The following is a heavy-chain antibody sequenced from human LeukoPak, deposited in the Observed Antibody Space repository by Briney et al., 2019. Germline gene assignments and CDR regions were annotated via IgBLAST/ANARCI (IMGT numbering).Heavy chain of an antibody. Sequence: SETLSLTCTVSGGSLSPYYWSWIRQSPGKGLEWIGYIYYTGTTDYNPSLKSRVTISADTSKNQFSLKLTSLTAADTAVYYCGRSRWYFDLWGRGTLVIVSS. J-gene: IGHJ2*01. CDR1: GGSLSPYY. CDR2: IYYTGTT. CDR3: GRSRWYFDL. V-gene: IGHV4-59*08.